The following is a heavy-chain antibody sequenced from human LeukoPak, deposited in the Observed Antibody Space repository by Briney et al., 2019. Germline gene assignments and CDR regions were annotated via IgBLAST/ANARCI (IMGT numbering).Heavy chain of an antibody. CDR1: GFTFSSYG. D-gene: IGHD6-19*01. J-gene: IGHJ4*02. V-gene: IGHV3-64*01. CDR2: ISSNGGYT. CDR3: AKERYSSGWYGGDSDY. Sequence: GGSLRLSCAASGFTFSSYGMHWVRQAPGKGLEYVSGISSNGGYTYYANSVKGRFTISRDNSKNTLYLQMGSLRAEDMAVYYCAKERYSSGWYGGDSDYWGQGTLVTVSS.